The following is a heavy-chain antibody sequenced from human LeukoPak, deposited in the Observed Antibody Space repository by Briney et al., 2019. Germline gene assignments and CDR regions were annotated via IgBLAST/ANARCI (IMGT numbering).Heavy chain of an antibody. J-gene: IGHJ6*03. CDR2: INHRGNT. V-gene: IGHV4-34*01. CDR1: GGSFSGYY. CDR3: ARQAVYYDILTGYYSVGRYYYYYMDV. Sequence: PSETLSLTCSVYGGSFSGYYWSWIRQPPGKGLEWIGEINHRGNTNYNPSLKSRLTISIDTSKKEFSLKLSSVAAADTAVYYCARQAVYYDILTGYYSVGRYYYYYMDVWGKGTTVTISS. D-gene: IGHD3-9*01.